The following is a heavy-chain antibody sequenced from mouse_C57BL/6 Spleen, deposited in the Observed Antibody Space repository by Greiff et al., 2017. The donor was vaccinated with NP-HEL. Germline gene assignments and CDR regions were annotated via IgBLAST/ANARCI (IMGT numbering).Heavy chain of an antibody. CDR2: ISSGSSTI. Sequence: EVMLVESGGGLVKPGGSLKLSCAASGFTFSDYGMHWVRQAPEKGLEWVAYISSGSSTIYYADTVKGRFTISRDNAKNTLFLQMTSLRSEDTAMYYCAKFSLNWDRFDYWGQGTTLTVSS. V-gene: IGHV5-17*01. CDR1: GFTFSDYG. CDR3: AKFSLNWDRFDY. D-gene: IGHD4-1*02. J-gene: IGHJ2*01.